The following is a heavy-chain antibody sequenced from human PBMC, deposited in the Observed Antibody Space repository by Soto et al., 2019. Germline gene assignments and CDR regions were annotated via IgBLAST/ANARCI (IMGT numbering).Heavy chain of an antibody. J-gene: IGHJ4*02. D-gene: IGHD3-9*01. V-gene: IGHV4-34*01. CDR1: GGSFIGYY. CDR2: INHSGST. Sequence: PSETLSLTCAVYGGSFIGYYWRWIRQPPGKGLEWIGEINHSGSTNYNPSLKSRVTISVDTSKNQFSLKLSSVTAADTAVYYCARIQVLRYFDWLLSGNFDYWGQGTQVTVSS. CDR3: ARIQVLRYFDWLLSGNFDY.